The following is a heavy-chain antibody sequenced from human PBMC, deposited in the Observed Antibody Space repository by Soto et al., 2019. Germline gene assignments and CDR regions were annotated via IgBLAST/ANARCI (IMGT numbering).Heavy chain of an antibody. CDR1: GGTFSSYT. CDR2: IIPMLGIA. Sequence: QVQLVQSGAEVKKPGSSVKVSCKASGGTFSSYTISWVRQAPGQGLEWMGRIIPMLGIANYAQKFQGRVTIPADKSTSQAEMELRSLRSEDTAVYFCARAWSPLGDACDIRGKGTMVTVSS. V-gene: IGHV1-69*02. D-gene: IGHD7-27*01. J-gene: IGHJ3*02. CDR3: ARAWSPLGDACDI.